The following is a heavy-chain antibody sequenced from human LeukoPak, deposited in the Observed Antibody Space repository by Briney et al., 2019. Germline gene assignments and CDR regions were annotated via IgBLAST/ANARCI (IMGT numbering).Heavy chain of an antibody. CDR1: GGSISSGGYY. D-gene: IGHD4-17*01. J-gene: IGHJ2*01. CDR3: ARETTLTTDWYFDL. Sequence: SETLSLICTVSGGSISSGGYYWSWIRQHPGKGLEWIGYIYYSGSTYYNPSLKSRVTISVDTSKNQFSLKLSSVTAADTAVYYCARETTLTTDWYFDLWGRGTLVPVSS. CDR2: IYYSGST. V-gene: IGHV4-31*03.